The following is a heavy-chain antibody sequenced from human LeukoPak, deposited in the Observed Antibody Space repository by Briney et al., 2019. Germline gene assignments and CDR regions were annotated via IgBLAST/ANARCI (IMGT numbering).Heavy chain of an antibody. Sequence: SETLSLTCIVSGGSIGTYYWSWIRQSRGKGLEWIGYIYVTGSTRYNPYLQSRVTISVDTSRNQFFLKMSSVTAADTAVYYCARHIGGGIEDMDVWGTGTKATVSS. CDR3: ARHIGGGIEDMDV. CDR2: IYVTGST. J-gene: IGHJ6*03. V-gene: IGHV4-59*08. D-gene: IGHD3-16*02. CDR1: GGSIGTYY.